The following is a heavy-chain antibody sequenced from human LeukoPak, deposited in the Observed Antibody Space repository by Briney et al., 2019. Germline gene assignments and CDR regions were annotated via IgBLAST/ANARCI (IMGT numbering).Heavy chain of an antibody. J-gene: IGHJ4*02. CDR2: INPNSGGT. CDR1: GYTFTGYY. CDR3: ARLSYYGSGSYEGFDY. Sequence: GASVKVSCKASGYTFTGYYMHWVRQAPGQGLEWMGWINPNSGGTNYAQKFQGRVTITRDTSASTAYMELSSLRSEDTAVYYCARLSYYGSGSYEGFDYWGQGTLVTVSS. V-gene: IGHV1-2*02. D-gene: IGHD3-10*01.